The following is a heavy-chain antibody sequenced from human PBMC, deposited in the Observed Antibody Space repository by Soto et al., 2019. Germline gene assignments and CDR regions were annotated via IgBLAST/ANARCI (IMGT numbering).Heavy chain of an antibody. CDR1: GDSISNYY. Sequence: SETLSLTCTVSGDSISNYYWTWIRQPPGKGLEWIGCFYNSGNTNYNPSLKSRVTISVDTSNNQFSLRVNSVTAADTAVYYCARCLDGSSGYSYWGQVTLVSVS. CDR2: FYNSGNT. V-gene: IGHV4-59*01. J-gene: IGHJ4*02. CDR3: ARCLDGSSGYSY. D-gene: IGHD3-22*01.